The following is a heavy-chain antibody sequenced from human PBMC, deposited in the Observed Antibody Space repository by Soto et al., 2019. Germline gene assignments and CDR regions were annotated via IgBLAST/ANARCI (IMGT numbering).Heavy chain of an antibody. CDR2: INHSGST. V-gene: IGHV4-34*01. D-gene: IGHD3-10*01. CDR1: GGSFSGYY. CDR3: ARGSRITMVRGVTPFDY. Sequence: QVQLQQWGAGLLKPSETLSLTCAVYGGSFSGYYWSWIRQPPGKVLEWIGEINHSGSTNYNPSLKSRVTISVDTSKNQFSLKLSSVTAADTAVYYCARGSRITMVRGVTPFDYWGQGTLVTVSS. J-gene: IGHJ4*02.